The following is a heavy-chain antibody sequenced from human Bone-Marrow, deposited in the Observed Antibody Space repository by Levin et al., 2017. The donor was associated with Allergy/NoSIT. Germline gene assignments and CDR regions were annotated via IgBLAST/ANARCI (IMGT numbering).Heavy chain of an antibody. Sequence: SETLSLTCAVSGGSISSSNWWSWVRQPPGKGLEWIGEIYHSGSTNYNPSLKSRVTISVDKSRNQFSLKLSSVTAADTAVYYCARDPVGYDYIWEREGVDYWDQGTLVTVSS. J-gene: IGHJ4*02. D-gene: IGHD3-16*01. CDR1: GGSISSSNW. CDR2: IYHSGST. V-gene: IGHV4-4*02. CDR3: ARDPVGYDYIWEREGVDY.